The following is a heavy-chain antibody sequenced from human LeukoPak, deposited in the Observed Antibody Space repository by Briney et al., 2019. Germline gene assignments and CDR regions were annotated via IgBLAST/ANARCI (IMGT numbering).Heavy chain of an antibody. CDR1: GFTFSSCA. CDR3: AKGYSSGWRTYFDY. J-gene: IGHJ4*02. CDR2: IISTGGST. Sequence: GGSLRLSCAASGFTFSSCAMSWVRQAPGKGLEWVSGIISTGGSTYYADSVKGRFTISRDNSKSTLSLQMDSLGAEDTAVYYCAKGYSSGWRTYFDYWGQGTLVTVPS. D-gene: IGHD6-19*01. V-gene: IGHV3-23*01.